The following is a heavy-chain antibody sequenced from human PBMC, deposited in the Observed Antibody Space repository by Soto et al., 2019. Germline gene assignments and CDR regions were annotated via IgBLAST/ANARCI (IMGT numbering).Heavy chain of an antibody. CDR2: ISCNSGYK. Sequence: GGSLRLSCEASGVTFNRVSMNWVRQAPGKGLEWVSGISCNSGYKGYADSVKGRFTISRDNAKNSLYLQMNSLRAEDTAFFYCAKGRDSTGPDYWGQGTLVTVSS. CDR3: AKGRDSTGPDY. D-gene: IGHD3-22*01. CDR1: GVTFNRVS. J-gene: IGHJ4*02. V-gene: IGHV3-20*04.